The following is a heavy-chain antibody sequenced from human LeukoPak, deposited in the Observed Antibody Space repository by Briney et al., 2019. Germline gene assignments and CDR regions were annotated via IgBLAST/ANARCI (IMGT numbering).Heavy chain of an antibody. J-gene: IGHJ6*03. CDR1: GFTFSSYS. V-gene: IGHV3-21*01. D-gene: IGHD6-6*01. CDR3: ARKEATHSSSRYYYYYMDV. CDR2: ISSSSSYI. Sequence: PGGSLRLSCAASGFTFSSYSMNWVRQAPGKGLEWVSSISSSSSYIYYADSVKGRFTISRDNAKNSLYLQMNSLRAEDTAVYYCARKEATHSSSRYYYYYMDVWGKGTTVTVSS.